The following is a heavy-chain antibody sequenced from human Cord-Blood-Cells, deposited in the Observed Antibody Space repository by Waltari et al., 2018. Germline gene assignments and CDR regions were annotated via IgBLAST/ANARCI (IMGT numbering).Heavy chain of an antibody. CDR3: ARDPVTTVTYYFDY. Sequence: EVQLVESGGGLVKPGGSLSLSCAASGVPFSSYSMNRVSEAPGKGLEWVSSISSSSSYIYYADSVKGRFTISRDNAKNSLYLQMNSLRAEDTAVYYCARDPVTTVTYYFDYWGQGTLVTVSS. CDR2: ISSSSSYI. V-gene: IGHV3-21*01. D-gene: IGHD4-4*01. CDR1: GVPFSSYS. J-gene: IGHJ4*02.